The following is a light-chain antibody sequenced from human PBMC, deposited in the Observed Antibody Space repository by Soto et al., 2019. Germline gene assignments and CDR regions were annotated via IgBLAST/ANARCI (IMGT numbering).Light chain of an antibody. J-gene: IGKJ1*01. CDR1: QSISSW. V-gene: IGKV1-5*01. Sequence: DILMTQSPSSLSASVGDRVTITCRASQSISSWLAWYQQKPGKAPKLLIYDASSLESGVPSRFSGSGSGTEFTLTISSLQPDDFATYYCQQYNSYSPWTFGQGTK. CDR3: QQYNSYSPWT. CDR2: DAS.